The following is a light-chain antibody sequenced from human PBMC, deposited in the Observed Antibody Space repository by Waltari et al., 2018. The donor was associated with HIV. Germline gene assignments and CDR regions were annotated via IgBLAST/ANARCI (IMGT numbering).Light chain of an antibody. J-gene: IGLJ3*02. CDR1: GGSVSRNHY. CDR3: LLSYFGVRV. CDR2: ATE. Sequence: QVVVTQEPSLSVSPGGTVTITCAPVGGSVSRNHYTHLIQLKPGQAPRTLIYATEKRHPWTSGRFAGSLIGGRAALMLAGALPDDEAEYYCLLSYFGVRVVGGGTTLTV. V-gene: IGLV7-46*01.